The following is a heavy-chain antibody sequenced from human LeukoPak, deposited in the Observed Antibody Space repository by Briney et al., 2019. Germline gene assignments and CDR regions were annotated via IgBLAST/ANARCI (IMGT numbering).Heavy chain of an antibody. J-gene: IGHJ6*04. D-gene: IGHD3-10*02. CDR1: GFTFSSYA. Sequence: GGSLRLSCAAFGFTFSSYAMNWVRQAPGRGLEWVSYISSSGSTIYYADSVKGRFTISRDNAKNSLYLQMNSLRAEDTAVYYCAELGITMIGGVWGKGTTVTISS. V-gene: IGHV3-48*03. CDR2: ISSSGSTI. CDR3: AELGITMIGGV.